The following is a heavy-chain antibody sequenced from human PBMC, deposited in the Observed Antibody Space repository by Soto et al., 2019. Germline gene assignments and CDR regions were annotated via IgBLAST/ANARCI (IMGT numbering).Heavy chain of an antibody. D-gene: IGHD3-3*01. V-gene: IGHV4-30-2*01. CDR3: AGVPGDFWSGYYSWFDP. J-gene: IGHJ5*02. Sequence: QLQLQESGSGLVKPSQTLSLTCAVSGGSISSGGYSWSWIRQPPGKGLEWIGYIYHSGSTYYNPSLKSRVTISVDRSKNQFSRKMSSVTAADTAVYCCAGVPGDFWSGYYSWFDPWGQGTLVTVSS. CDR1: GGSISSGGYS. CDR2: IYHSGST.